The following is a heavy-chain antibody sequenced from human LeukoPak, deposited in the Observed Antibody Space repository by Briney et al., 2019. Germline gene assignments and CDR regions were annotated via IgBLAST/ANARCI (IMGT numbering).Heavy chain of an antibody. CDR1: GFTFSSYA. CDR2: ISDSGDST. V-gene: IGHV3-23*01. D-gene: IGHD2-2*02. CDR3: AKGRRTTSYTGIDY. J-gene: IGHJ4*02. Sequence: GGSLRLSCAASGFTFSSYAMSWVRQAPGKGLEWVSTISDSGDSTYYADSVKGRFTISRDNSKDTLYLQMNSLRADDTALYYCAKGRRTTSYTGIDYWGQGALVTDSS.